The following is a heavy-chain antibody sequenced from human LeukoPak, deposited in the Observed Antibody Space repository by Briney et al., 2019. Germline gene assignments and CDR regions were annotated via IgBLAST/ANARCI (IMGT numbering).Heavy chain of an antibody. CDR2: TSASGGST. D-gene: IGHD4-23*01. V-gene: IGHV3-23*01. Sequence: GGSLRLSCAASGFTFSSFGMSWVRQAPGKGLEWASATSASGGSTYYADSVKGRFTISRDNSKNTLYLQMNSLRAEDTAVYYCAKRSDYGGNWNYFDYWGQGTLVTVSS. J-gene: IGHJ4*02. CDR1: GFTFSSFG. CDR3: AKRSDYGGNWNYFDY.